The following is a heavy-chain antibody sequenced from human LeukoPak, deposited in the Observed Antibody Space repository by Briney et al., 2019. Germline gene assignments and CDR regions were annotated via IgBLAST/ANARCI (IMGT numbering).Heavy chain of an antibody. D-gene: IGHD2-2*01. Sequence: GGSLRLSCAASGFTFTNYEMSWVRQAPGKGLEWVSYISNSGSTIYYADSVKGRFTISRDNAKNSLYLQMNSLRAEDTAVYYCARAGDTVVPDAKKGLNWFDPWGQGTLVIVSS. CDR2: ISNSGSTI. J-gene: IGHJ5*02. CDR1: GFTFTNYE. V-gene: IGHV3-48*03. CDR3: ARAGDTVVPDAKKGLNWFDP.